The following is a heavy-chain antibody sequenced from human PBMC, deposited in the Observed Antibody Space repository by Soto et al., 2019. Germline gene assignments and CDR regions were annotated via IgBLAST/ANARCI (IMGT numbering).Heavy chain of an antibody. Sequence: QVQLVESGGGVVQPGRSLRLSCAASGFTFSSYGMHWVRQAPGKGLEWVAGIWYDGSNKYYADSVKGRCTISRDNSKNTMYLQMNCLRAEDTAVYYCARGGEWVVQLSVVDYWGQGTLVTVSS. CDR3: ARGGEWVVQLSVVDY. J-gene: IGHJ4*02. CDR2: IWYDGSNK. V-gene: IGHV3-33*01. D-gene: IGHD3-16*01. CDR1: GFTFSSYG.